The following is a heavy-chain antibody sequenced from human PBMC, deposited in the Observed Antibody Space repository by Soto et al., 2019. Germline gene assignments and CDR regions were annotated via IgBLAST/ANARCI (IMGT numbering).Heavy chain of an antibody. V-gene: IGHV2-5*02. J-gene: IGHJ4*02. Sequence: QITLKESGPTLVKPTQTLTLTCTFSGFSLSTSGVGVGWIRQPPGKALEWLALIYWDDDKRYSPSLKSRLTITKDSSKNQVVLTMTNMDPVDTATYYCAHSQTYCGGNCYSGFDYWGQGTLVTVSS. D-gene: IGHD2-21*02. CDR2: IYWDDDK. CDR3: AHSQTYCGGNCYSGFDY. CDR1: GFSLSTSGVG.